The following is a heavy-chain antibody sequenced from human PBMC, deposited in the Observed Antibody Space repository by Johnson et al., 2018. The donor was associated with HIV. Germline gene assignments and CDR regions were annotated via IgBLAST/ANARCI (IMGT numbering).Heavy chain of an antibody. CDR3: ARDTHGEGAFDI. D-gene: IGHD3-10*01. J-gene: IGHJ3*02. V-gene: IGHV3-13*05. CDR1: GFTFSSYD. CDR2: IGTAGDP. Sequence: VLLVESGGGVVQPGRSLRLSCAASGFTFSSYDMHWVRQATGRGLEWVSGIGTAGDPYYPGSVKGRFTISRENAKNSLYLQMDSLRAGDTAVYYCARDTHGEGAFDIWGQGTMVTVSS.